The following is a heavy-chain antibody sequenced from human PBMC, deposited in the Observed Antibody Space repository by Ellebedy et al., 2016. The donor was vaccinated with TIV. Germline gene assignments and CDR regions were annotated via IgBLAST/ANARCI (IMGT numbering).Heavy chain of an antibody. CDR1: GFTFSGNG. J-gene: IGHJ4*02. D-gene: IGHD3-22*01. V-gene: IGHV3-30*03. CDR2: VSKDGNAQ. CDR3: ARDRGTTMIVSDY. Sequence: GGSLRLSCAASGFTFSGNGMHWVRQAPGKGLEWVAVVSKDGNAQFYGDSVKGRLTISRDNSKNTLTLHMNGLRPEDTAVYYCARDRGTTMIVSDYWGQGTLVTVSS.